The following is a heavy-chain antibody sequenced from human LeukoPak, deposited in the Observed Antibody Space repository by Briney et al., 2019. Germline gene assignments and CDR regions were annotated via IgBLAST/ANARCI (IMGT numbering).Heavy chain of an antibody. Sequence: KAGGSLRLSCAASGFTFSSYAMSWVRQAPGKGLEWVSAISGSGDSTYYGDSVKGRFTISRGNSKNTLYLQMNSLRAEDTAVYYCAKTRPLDSSSWSHGDYWGQGTLVTVSS. CDR3: AKTRPLDSSSWSHGDY. V-gene: IGHV3-23*01. D-gene: IGHD6-13*01. J-gene: IGHJ4*02. CDR1: GFTFSSYA. CDR2: ISGSGDST.